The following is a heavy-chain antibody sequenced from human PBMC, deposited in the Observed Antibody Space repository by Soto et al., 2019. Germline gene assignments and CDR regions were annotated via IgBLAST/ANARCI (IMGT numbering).Heavy chain of an antibody. V-gene: IGHV4-39*01. D-gene: IGHD3-16*02. CDR3: ARLRGFGGVIVIPHY. CDR2: IYYSGST. J-gene: IGHJ4*02. CDR1: GGSISSSSYY. Sequence: SETLSLTCTVSGGSISSSSYYWGWIRQPPGKGLEWIGSIYYSGSTYYNPSLKIRVTISVDTSKNQFSLKLSSVTAADTAVYYCARLRGFGGVIVIPHYWGQGTLVTVSS.